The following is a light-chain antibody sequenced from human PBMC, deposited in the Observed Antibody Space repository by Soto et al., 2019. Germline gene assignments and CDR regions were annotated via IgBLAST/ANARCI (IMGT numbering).Light chain of an antibody. J-gene: IGKJ2*01. Sequence: DIVLTQSPAILSLSPGERVTLSCSTSQSVSNYLAWYRQKPGQAPRLLIYDVSNRATDIPARFSGSGSGTHVTLTISSLEPADFATYYCQQRSDGPYTFGQGTKLEI. CDR1: QSVSNY. V-gene: IGKV3-11*01. CDR2: DVS. CDR3: QQRSDGPYT.